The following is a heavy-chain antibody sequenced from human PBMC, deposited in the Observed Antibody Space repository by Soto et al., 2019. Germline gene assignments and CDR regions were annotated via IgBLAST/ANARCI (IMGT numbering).Heavy chain of an antibody. Sequence: PSETLSLTCTVSGDSISSRSYYWGWIRQPPGKGLEWIGSIYYTGNAYYNPSLKSRVAVSVDTSKSQFSLKVTSVAATDTAVYYCARHKDTSSRYLLPDFWGQGTLVTVSS. J-gene: IGHJ4*02. V-gene: IGHV4-39*01. D-gene: IGHD6-13*01. CDR2: IYYTGNA. CDR3: ARHKDTSSRYLLPDF. CDR1: GDSISSRSYY.